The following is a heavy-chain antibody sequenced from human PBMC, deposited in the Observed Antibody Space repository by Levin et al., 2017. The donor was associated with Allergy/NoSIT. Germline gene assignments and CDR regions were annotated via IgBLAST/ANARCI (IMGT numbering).Heavy chain of an antibody. J-gene: IGHJ4*02. Sequence: AGGSLRLSCAASGFTFSDFGMQWVRQAPGKGLEWVAIMSSDGSSKYYGDSVKCRFTISRDNSKNTLYLQMRSLTTDDTAVYFCSKAVFDSWGQGSLVTVSS. CDR2: MSSDGSSK. CDR3: SKAVFDS. V-gene: IGHV3-30*18. CDR1: GFTFSDFG.